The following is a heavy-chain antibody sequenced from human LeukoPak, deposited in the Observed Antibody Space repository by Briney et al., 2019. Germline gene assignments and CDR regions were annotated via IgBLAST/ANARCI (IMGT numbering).Heavy chain of an antibody. CDR3: ARGLWFGELGYYYYMDV. V-gene: IGHV1-3*01. Sequence: ASVKVSCKASGYTFTSYAMHWVRQAPGQRLEWMGWINAGNGNTNYAQKLQGRVTMTTDTSTSTAYMELRSLRSDDTAVYYCARGLWFGELGYYYYMDVWGKGTTVTVSS. J-gene: IGHJ6*03. CDR1: GYTFTSYA. CDR2: INAGNGNT. D-gene: IGHD3-10*01.